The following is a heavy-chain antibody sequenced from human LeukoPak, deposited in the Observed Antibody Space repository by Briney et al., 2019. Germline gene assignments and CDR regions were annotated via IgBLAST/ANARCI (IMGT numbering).Heavy chain of an antibody. CDR2: IKTDGST. Sequence: GGSLRLSCTGSGYTFSSAWMQWVRQAPGKGLMWASRIKTDGSTDYADSVKGRFTISRDNAKNTLYLEMNSLRADDTAVYYCARDWYHSFDYWGQGILVTVSS. CDR1: GYTFSSAW. V-gene: IGHV3-74*01. CDR3: ARDWYHSFDY. D-gene: IGHD1-14*01. J-gene: IGHJ4*02.